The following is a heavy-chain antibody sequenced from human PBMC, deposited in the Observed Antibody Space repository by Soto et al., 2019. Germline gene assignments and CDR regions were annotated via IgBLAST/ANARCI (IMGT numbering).Heavy chain of an antibody. CDR2: IDWNDDK. D-gene: IGHD3-9*01. J-gene: IGHJ4*01. V-gene: IGHV2-70*01. CDR1: GFSLSTIGLC. CDR3: GRMRLRSRHDTIPENLIDD. Sequence: SGPTLVNPTQTLTLTCTFSGFSLSTIGLCVNWIRQPPGKALEWLALIDWNDDKYYNTSLKTRLTISMDTSKNQVVLIMTDVDPVDTATYYCGRMRLRSRHDTIPENLIDDWGQGTLVTVSS.